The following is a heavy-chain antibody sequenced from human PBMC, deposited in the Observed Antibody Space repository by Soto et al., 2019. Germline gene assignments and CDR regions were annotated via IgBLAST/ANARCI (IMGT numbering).Heavy chain of an antibody. Sequence: ASVKVSCKASGGTFRNHVFNWVRQAPGQGLEWLGGIIPIIGTPNYAQKFQGRVTITADASTSTVYLEVSSLRSQDTAVYYCARDLEFRDGNISHLDYGGQGTLVTVSS. J-gene: IGHJ4*02. D-gene: IGHD3-16*01. V-gene: IGHV1-69*13. CDR3: ARDLEFRDGNISHLDY. CDR2: IIPIIGTP. CDR1: GGTFRNHV.